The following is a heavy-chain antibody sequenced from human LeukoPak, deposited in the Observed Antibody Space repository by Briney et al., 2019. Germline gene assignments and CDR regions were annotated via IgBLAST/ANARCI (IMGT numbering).Heavy chain of an antibody. V-gene: IGHV1-69*05. CDR1: GGTFSSYA. CDR3: AGESIAARPAWFDP. D-gene: IGHD6-6*01. Sequence: ASVKVSCKASGGTFSSYAISWVRQAPGQGLEWMGGIIPIFGTANYAQKFQGRVTISTDESTSTAHMELSSLRSEDTAVYYCAGESIAARPAWFDPWGQGTLVTVSS. J-gene: IGHJ5*02. CDR2: IIPIFGTA.